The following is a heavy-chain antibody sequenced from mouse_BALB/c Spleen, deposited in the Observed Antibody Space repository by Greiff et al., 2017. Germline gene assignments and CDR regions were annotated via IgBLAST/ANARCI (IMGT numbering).Heavy chain of an antibody. CDR3: ARGDYGSRSAMDY. CDR2: IYPYNGGT. Sequence: VQLKQSGPELVKPGASVKISCKASGYTFTDYNMHWVKQSHGKSLEWIGYIYPYNGGTGYNQKFKSKATLTVDNSSSTAYMELRSLTSEDSAVYYCARGDYGSRSAMDYWGQGTSVTVSS. CDR1: GYTFTDYN. D-gene: IGHD1-1*01. V-gene: IGHV1S29*02. J-gene: IGHJ4*01.